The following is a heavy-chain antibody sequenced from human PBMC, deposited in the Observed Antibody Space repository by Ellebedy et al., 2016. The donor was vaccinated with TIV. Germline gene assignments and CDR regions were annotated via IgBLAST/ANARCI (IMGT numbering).Heavy chain of an antibody. CDR1: GFTVSSNY. CDR3: ASLSSGRWFVDY. Sequence: GESLKISCAASGFTVSSNYMSWVRQAPGKGLEWVSVIYSGGSTYYADSVKGRFTISRDNYKNTLYLQMNSLRAEDTAVYYCASLSSGRWFVDYWGQGTLVTVSS. J-gene: IGHJ4*02. CDR2: IYSGGST. D-gene: IGHD3-22*01. V-gene: IGHV3-66*01.